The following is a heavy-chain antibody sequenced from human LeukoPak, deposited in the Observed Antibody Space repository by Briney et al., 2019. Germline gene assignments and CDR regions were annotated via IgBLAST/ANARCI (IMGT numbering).Heavy chain of an antibody. J-gene: IGHJ3*02. V-gene: IGHV3-23*01. D-gene: IGHD5-18*01. Sequence: GGSLRLSCAASGFTFIGYAMSWVRQAPGKGLEWVSAISGSGGSTYYADSVKGRFTISRDNSKNTLYLQMNSLRAEDTAVYYCAKKDTGHWAFDIWGQGTMVTVSS. CDR1: GFTFIGYA. CDR3: AKKDTGHWAFDI. CDR2: ISGSGGST.